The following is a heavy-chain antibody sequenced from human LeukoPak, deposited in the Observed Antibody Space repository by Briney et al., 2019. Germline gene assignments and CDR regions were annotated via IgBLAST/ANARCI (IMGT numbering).Heavy chain of an antibody. D-gene: IGHD1-26*01. J-gene: IGHJ4*02. CDR2: ISNDGSNK. V-gene: IGHV3-30*18. CDR3: AKPLGSYYFDY. CDR1: GFPFSSYR. Sequence: GGSLRLSCAASGFPFSSYRMHWPRQAPDKGLESVAVISNDGSNKYNADSVKGRFTISRDNSKNTLYLQMNSLRAEDTAVYYCAKPLGSYYFDYWGQGTLVTVCS.